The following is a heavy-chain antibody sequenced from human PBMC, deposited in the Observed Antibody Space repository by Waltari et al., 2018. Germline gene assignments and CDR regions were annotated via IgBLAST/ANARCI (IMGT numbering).Heavy chain of an antibody. CDR3: AGYQLLYYFDY. V-gene: IGHV4-34*01. CDR2: ITHSGCT. D-gene: IGHD2-2*01. CDR1: GGSFSGYY. J-gene: IGHJ4*02. Sequence: QVQLQQWGAGLLKPSETLSLTCAVYGGSFSGYYWSWIRQPPGKGLEWNVDITHSGCTNYTPSLQSRVTISVDTSKNQFSLKLSSVTAADTVVYYCAGYQLLYYFDYWGQGTLVTVSS.